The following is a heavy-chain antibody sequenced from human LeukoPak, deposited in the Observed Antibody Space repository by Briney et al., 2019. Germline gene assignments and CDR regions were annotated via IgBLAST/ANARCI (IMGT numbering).Heavy chain of an antibody. CDR2: ISAYSGNT. V-gene: IGHV1-18*01. CDR3: AREGYCSGSDCYLRFLGY. CDR1: GYTFTDYY. J-gene: IGHJ4*02. Sequence: ASVKVSCKTSGYTFTDYYILWVRQAPGQGLEWMGWISAYSGNTNYAQKFLGRVTMTTDTSTSTAYMELRSLRSDDTAVYYCAREGYCSGSDCYLRFLGYWGQGTLVTVSS. D-gene: IGHD2-15*01.